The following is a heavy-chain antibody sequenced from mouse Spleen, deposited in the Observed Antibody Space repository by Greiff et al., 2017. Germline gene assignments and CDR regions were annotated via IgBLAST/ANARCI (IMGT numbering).Heavy chain of an antibody. CDR1: GFTFSSYA. J-gene: IGHJ2*01. V-gene: IGHV5-9-3*01. Sequence: EVKLMESGGGLVKLGGSLKLSCAASGFTFSSYAMSWVRQTPEKRLEWVATISSGGGYTYYPDSVKGRFTISRDNAKNTLYLQMSSLKSEDTAMYYCAGNYTFDYWGQGTTLTVSS. CDR2: ISSGGGYT. CDR3: AGNYTFDY. D-gene: IGHD2-1*01.